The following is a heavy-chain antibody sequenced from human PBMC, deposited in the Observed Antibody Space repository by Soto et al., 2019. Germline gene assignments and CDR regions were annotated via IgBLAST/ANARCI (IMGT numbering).Heavy chain of an antibody. V-gene: IGHV1-18*01. CDR2: ISAYNGNT. D-gene: IGHD1-1*01. Sequence: GAGVKVSCKASGYTFPSYGISWVRQAPGQGLEWMGWISAYNGNTNYAQKLQGRVTMTTDTSTSTAYMELRSLRSDDTAVYHCARQKGCHRAREHYYYGMDVWGQGTTVTVSS. J-gene: IGHJ6*02. CDR3: ARQKGCHRAREHYYYGMDV. CDR1: GYTFPSYG.